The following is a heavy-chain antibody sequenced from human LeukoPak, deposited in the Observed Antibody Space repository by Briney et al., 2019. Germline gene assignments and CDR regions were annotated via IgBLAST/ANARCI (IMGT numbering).Heavy chain of an antibody. Sequence: RGSLRLSCAAPGFTFSSYDMSWVRQAPGRGLEWVSAIGGGGTPYCADSVKGRFTISRDNSKNTLYLQMNSLRAEDTAVYYCAKDDHGGSGWRDYFDQWGQGTLVTVSS. D-gene: IGHD6-19*01. CDR2: IGGGGTP. J-gene: IGHJ4*02. V-gene: IGHV3-23*01. CDR1: GFTFSSYD. CDR3: AKDDHGGSGWRDYFDQ.